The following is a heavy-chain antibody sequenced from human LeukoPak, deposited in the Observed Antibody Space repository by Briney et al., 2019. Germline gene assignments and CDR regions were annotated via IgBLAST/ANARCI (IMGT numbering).Heavy chain of an antibody. Sequence: GGSLRLSCAASGFTFSSYTMNWVRQPPGKGLEWVANIKQDGSEKYYVDSVKGRFTISRDNAKNSLYLQMNSLRAEDTAVHYCARTSTHVGSGWYFDYWGQGTLVTVSS. CDR3: ARTSTHVGSGWYFDY. V-gene: IGHV3-7*01. J-gene: IGHJ4*02. CDR2: IKQDGSEK. D-gene: IGHD6-19*01. CDR1: GFTFSSYT.